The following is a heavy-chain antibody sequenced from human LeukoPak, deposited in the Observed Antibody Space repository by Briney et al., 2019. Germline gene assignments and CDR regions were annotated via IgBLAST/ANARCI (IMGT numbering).Heavy chain of an antibody. CDR3: ARDGSGLDY. Sequence: GGSLRLSCAASGLTFSNSAMYWFRQAPGQGLEWEAFISYDGSNKNYADSVNGRFTISRDNSKNTLYLQMNSLRVEDTAVYYCARDGSGLDYWGQGTLVTVSS. J-gene: IGHJ4*02. D-gene: IGHD3-10*01. CDR2: ISYDGSNK. CDR1: GLTFSNSA. V-gene: IGHV3-30-3*01.